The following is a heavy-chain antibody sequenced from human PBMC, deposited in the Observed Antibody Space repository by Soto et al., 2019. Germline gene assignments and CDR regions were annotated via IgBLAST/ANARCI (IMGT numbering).Heavy chain of an antibody. CDR3: ARDKVPTEYYYHGMDV. CDR1: GYTFTSYY. D-gene: IGHD5-12*01. CDR2: INPSGGST. V-gene: IGHV1-46*01. J-gene: IGHJ6*02. Sequence: ASVKVSCKASGYTFTSYYMHWVRQAPGQGLEWMGIINPSGGSTSYAQKFQVRVTMTRDTSTSTVYMELSSLRSEDTAVYYCARDKVPTEYYYHGMDVWGQGPTVTVSS.